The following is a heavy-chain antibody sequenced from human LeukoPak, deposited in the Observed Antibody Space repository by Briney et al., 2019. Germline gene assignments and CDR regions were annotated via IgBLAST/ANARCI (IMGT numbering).Heavy chain of an antibody. V-gene: IGHV1-69*06. CDR3: ARQPATAIPYYFDY. CDR1: GGTFSSYA. CDR2: IIPIFGTA. D-gene: IGHD2-2*02. J-gene: IGHJ4*02. Sequence: ASVKVSCKASGGTFSSYAISWVRQAPGQGLEWMGGIIPIFGTANYAQKFQGRVTITADKSTSTAYMELSSLRSEDTAVYYCARQPATAIPYYFDYWGQGTLVTVSS.